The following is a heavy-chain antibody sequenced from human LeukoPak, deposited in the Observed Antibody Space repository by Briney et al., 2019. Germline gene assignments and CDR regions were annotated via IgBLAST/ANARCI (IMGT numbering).Heavy chain of an antibody. CDR2: IYYSGAT. V-gene: IGHV4-39*07. CDR3: ARVDPGSMSEFDP. J-gene: IGHJ5*02. D-gene: IGHD1-14*01. Sequence: PSKTLSLTCTVSGGSISSSSYYWGWIRQPPGKGLEWIGSIYYSGATYYNPSLKSRVTISVDTSKNQFSLKLSSVTAADTAVYYCARVDPGSMSEFDPWGQGTLVTVSS. CDR1: GGSISSSSYY.